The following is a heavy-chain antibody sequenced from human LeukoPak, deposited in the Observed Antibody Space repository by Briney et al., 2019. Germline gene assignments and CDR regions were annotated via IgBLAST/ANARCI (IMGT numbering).Heavy chain of an antibody. V-gene: IGHV4-59*01. Sequence: SETLSLTCTVSDGSISSYYWSWIRQPPGKGLEWIGYIYYSGSTNYNPSLKSRVTISVDTSKNQFSLKLSSVTAADTAVYYCARGPNRYSSGWYYFDYWGRGTQDTVSS. CDR1: DGSISSYY. D-gene: IGHD6-19*01. CDR2: IYYSGST. J-gene: IGHJ4*02. CDR3: ARGPNRYSSGWYYFDY.